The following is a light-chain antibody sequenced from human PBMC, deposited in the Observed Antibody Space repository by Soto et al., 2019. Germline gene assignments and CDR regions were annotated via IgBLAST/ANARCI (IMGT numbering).Light chain of an antibody. J-gene: IGKJ1*01. CDR2: DTS. CDR1: QSVSSW. CDR3: QQYNSHSRA. V-gene: IGKV1-5*01. Sequence: DIQLTQSPSTLSASVGDRVTITCRASQSVSSWLAWYQQKPGRAPKLLIYDTSNLQSGVPSRFSGSGSGTEFTLTISSLQSDDFATYYCQQYNSHSRAFGQGTKVEFK.